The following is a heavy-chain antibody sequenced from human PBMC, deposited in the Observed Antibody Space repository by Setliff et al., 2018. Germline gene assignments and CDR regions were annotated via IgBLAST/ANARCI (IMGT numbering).Heavy chain of an antibody. Sequence: ASVKVSCKASGPALTGYYIHWVRQAPGQGPEWMGWTNPNSGGTNYAPEFQGRVTMTRDMSITTAYMELRGLRFDDTSLYYCVLYGPVLGIEWGQGTLVTVSS. J-gene: IGHJ4*02. V-gene: IGHV1-2*02. CDR3: VLYGPVLGIE. D-gene: IGHD2-21*01. CDR1: GPALTGYY. CDR2: TNPNSGGT.